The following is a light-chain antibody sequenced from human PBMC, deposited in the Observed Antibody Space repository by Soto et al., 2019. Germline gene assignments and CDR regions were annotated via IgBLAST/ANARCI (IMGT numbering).Light chain of an antibody. V-gene: IGKV1-39*01. J-gene: IGKJ1*01. CDR2: DAS. CDR1: QGIRND. Sequence: IQMTHSPSSLSASVLYIVTISFRASQGIRNDLAWYQQKPGRAPKLLIYDASNLQSGVPSRFSGGGSGTDFTLTISSLQPEDPATYYCQKSYSTPRKFGQGTKVDIK. CDR3: QKSYSTPRK.